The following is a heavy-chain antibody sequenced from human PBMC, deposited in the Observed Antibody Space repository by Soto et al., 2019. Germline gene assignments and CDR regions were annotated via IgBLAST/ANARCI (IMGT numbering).Heavy chain of an antibody. V-gene: IGHV3-11*06. CDR2: ISSSSSYT. J-gene: IGHJ6*02. CDR1: GFTFSDYY. Sequence: PGGSMRLSCXASGFTFSDYYMSWIRQAPGKGLEWVSYISSSSSYTNYADSVKGRFTISRDNAKNSLYLQMNSLRAEDTAVYYCARDRYPGMGDVWGQGTTVTVSS. D-gene: IGHD1-20*01. CDR3: ARDRYPGMGDV.